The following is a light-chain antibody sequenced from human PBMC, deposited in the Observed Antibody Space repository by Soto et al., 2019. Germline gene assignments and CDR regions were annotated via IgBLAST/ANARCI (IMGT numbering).Light chain of an antibody. J-gene: IGKJ5*01. CDR2: DAS. Sequence: EIRMNGNTVYLSACRVNRITITCRASQSISTYLNWYQKKPGKAPNLLIYDASRLQSGVPSRFSGSGVGADFTLCVSCVQPEDFVTRCCHLGYMDPIVFGEGTQLDIK. CDR1: QSISTY. CDR3: HLGYMDPIV. V-gene: IGKV1-39*01.